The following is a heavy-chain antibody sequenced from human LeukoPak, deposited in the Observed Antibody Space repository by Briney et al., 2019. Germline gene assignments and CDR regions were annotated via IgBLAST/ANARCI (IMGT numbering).Heavy chain of an antibody. CDR3: ARDGSNGWYSGFDY. D-gene: IGHD6-19*01. V-gene: IGHV3-21*01. J-gene: IGHJ4*02. Sequence: GGPLRLSCAASGFTFSSYSMNWVRQAPGKGLEWVSSISSSSSYIYYADSVKGRFTISRDNAKNSLYLQMNSLRAEDTAAYYCARDGSNGWYSGFDYWGQGTLVTVSS. CDR2: ISSSSSYI. CDR1: GFTFSSYS.